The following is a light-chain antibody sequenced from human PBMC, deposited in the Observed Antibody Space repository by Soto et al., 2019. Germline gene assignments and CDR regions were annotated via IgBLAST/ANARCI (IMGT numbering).Light chain of an antibody. CDR1: QSISSY. J-gene: IGKJ1*01. CDR3: QQYDSFST. Sequence: DIQMTQSPSSLSASVGDRVTITCRASQSISSYLNWYQQKPGKAPKLLIYKASTLKYGVPPRFSSSGSGTEFSLTISSLQPDDSATYFCQQYDSFSTFGQGTKVDIK. CDR2: KAS. V-gene: IGKV1-5*03.